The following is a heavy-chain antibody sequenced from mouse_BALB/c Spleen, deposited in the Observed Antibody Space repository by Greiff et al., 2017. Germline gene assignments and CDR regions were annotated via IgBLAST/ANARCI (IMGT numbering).Heavy chain of an antibody. CDR1: GFDFSRYW. Sequence: EVKLMESGGGLVQPGGSLKLSCAASGFDFSRYWMSWVRQAPGKGLEWIGEINPDSSTINYTPSLKDKFIISRDNAKNTLYLQMSKVRSEDTALYYCARPEFYYRYDGFAYWGQGTLVTVSA. J-gene: IGHJ3*01. CDR3: ARPEFYYRYDGFAY. D-gene: IGHD2-14*01. V-gene: IGHV4-1*02. CDR2: INPDSSTI.